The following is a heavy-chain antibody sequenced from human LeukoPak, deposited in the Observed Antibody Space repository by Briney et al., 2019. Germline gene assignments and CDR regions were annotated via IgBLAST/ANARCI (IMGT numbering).Heavy chain of an antibody. CDR1: GGTFSSYA. Sequence: SVRVSCKASGGTFSSYAISWVRRAPGQGLEWMGGITPIFGTANYAQKFQGRVTITADESTSTAYMELSSLRSEDTAVYYCARDTMVRGRNTGMDVWGQGTTVTVSS. CDR2: ITPIFGTA. V-gene: IGHV1-69*01. J-gene: IGHJ6*02. D-gene: IGHD3-10*01. CDR3: ARDTMVRGRNTGMDV.